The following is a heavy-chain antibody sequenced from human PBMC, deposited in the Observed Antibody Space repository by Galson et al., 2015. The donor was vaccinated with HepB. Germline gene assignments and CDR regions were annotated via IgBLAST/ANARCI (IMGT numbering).Heavy chain of an antibody. Sequence: QVQLQESGPGLVKPSQTLSLTCTVSGGSISSGDYYWSWIRQHPGKGLEWIGYIYNSGSTYYNPSLKSRVTISVDTSKNQFSLKLSSVTAADTAVYYCARVRGSGSYGYYYYYYMDVWGKGTTVTVSS. V-gene: IGHV4-31*03. CDR1: GGSISSGDYY. D-gene: IGHD3-10*01. CDR2: IYNSGST. J-gene: IGHJ6*03. CDR3: ARVRGSGSYGYYYYYYMDV.